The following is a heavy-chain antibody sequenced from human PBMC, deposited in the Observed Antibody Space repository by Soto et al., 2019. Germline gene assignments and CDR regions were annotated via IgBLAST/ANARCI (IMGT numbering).Heavy chain of an antibody. CDR2: IYYSGST. J-gene: IGHJ3*02. CDR3: ARGIVVVPAAIRRGAFDI. CDR1: GGSISSGDYY. V-gene: IGHV4-30-4*01. Sequence: PSETLSLTCTVSGGSISSGDYYWSWIRQPPGKGLEWIGYIYYSGSTYYNPSLKSRVTISVDTSKNQFSLKLSSVTAADTAVYYCARGIVVVPAAIRRGAFDIGGQETMFTVS. D-gene: IGHD2-2*02.